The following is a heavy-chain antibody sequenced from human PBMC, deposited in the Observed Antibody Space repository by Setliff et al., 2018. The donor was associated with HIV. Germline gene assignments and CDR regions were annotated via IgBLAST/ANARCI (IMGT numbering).Heavy chain of an antibody. CDR1: GFAFSGHQ. CDR3: ARFRLYHYSNKVDY. D-gene: IGHD4-4*01. Sequence: LRLSCAASGFAFSGHQMSWVRQAPGKGLEWVAKIKQDGSDKYYVDSVKGRFTISRDNAKNSLCLQMNSLRAEDTAVYYCARFRLYHYSNKVDYWGQGTLVTVSS. V-gene: IGHV3-7*01. J-gene: IGHJ4*02. CDR2: IKQDGSDK.